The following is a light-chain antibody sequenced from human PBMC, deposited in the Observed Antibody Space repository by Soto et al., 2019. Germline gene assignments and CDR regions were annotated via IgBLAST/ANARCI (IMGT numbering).Light chain of an antibody. J-gene: IGKJ1*01. CDR1: QSVRNN. CDR2: AVS. Sequence: EIVMTQSPVTLSVSPGGGATLFCRASQSVRNNLAWYQQKPGLAPRLLIYAVSTRATGVPARFSGNGSETEFTLTISGLQSDDFALYYCQQYNKWPPWTFGQGTKVEIK. CDR3: QQYNKWPPWT. V-gene: IGKV3-15*01.